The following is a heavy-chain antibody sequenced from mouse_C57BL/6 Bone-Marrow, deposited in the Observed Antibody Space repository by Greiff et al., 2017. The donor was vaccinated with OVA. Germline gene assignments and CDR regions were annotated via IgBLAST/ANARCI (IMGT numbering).Heavy chain of an antibody. J-gene: IGHJ4*01. D-gene: IGHD1-1*01. CDR1: GYSITSGYY. CDR2: ISYDGSN. V-gene: IGHV3-6*01. Sequence: EVKLQESGPGLVKPSQSLSLTCSVTGYSITSGYYWNWIRQFPGNKLEWMGYISYDGSNNYNPSLKNRISITRDTSKNQFFLKLNSVTTEDTATYYCARSTTVVATEDYYAMDYWGQGTSVTVSS. CDR3: ARSTTVVATEDYYAMDY.